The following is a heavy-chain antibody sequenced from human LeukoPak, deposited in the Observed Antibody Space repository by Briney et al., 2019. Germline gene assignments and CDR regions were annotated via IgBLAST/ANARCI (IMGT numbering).Heavy chain of an antibody. V-gene: IGHV3-30*04. Sequence: GGSLRLSCAASGFTLSNFAMHWVRQAPAKGLEWVALMSSDGTNKFYADSVKGRLTLSRDNSKNTVYLQMNSLRAEDTAVYYCAKGGTTWYYFDSWGQGTLVTVSS. CDR3: AKGGTTWYYFDS. D-gene: IGHD6-13*01. CDR2: MSSDGTNK. J-gene: IGHJ4*02. CDR1: GFTLSNFA.